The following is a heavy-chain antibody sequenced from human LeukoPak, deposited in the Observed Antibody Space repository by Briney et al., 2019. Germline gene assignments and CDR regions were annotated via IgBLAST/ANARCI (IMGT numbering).Heavy chain of an antibody. CDR1: GFTFSSYA. V-gene: IGHV3-23*01. J-gene: IGHJ4*02. Sequence: GGSLRLSCAASGFTFSSYAMSWVRQAPGKGLEWVSAISGSGGSTYYADSVKGRFPISRDNSKTTLYLQMNSLRAEDTAVYYCAKFLPTHIVVANYYFDYWGQGTLVTVSS. CDR3: AKFLPTHIVVANYYFDY. CDR2: ISGSGGST. D-gene: IGHD2-21*01.